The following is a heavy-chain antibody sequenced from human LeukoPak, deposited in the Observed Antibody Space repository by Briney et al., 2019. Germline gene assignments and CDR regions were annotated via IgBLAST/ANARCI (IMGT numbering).Heavy chain of an antibody. V-gene: IGHV1-46*01. CDR3: ARNTASEYYMDV. Sequence: ASVKVSCKASGYTFTSYYMNWVRQAPGQGLEWMGIINPSGGSTSYAQKFQGRVTMTRDTSTSTVYMELSSLRSEDTAVYYCARNTASEYYMDVWGKGTTVTISS. CDR2: INPSGGST. CDR1: GYTFTSYY. D-gene: IGHD5-18*01. J-gene: IGHJ6*03.